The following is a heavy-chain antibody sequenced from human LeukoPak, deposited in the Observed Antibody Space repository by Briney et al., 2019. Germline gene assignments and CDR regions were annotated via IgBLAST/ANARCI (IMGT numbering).Heavy chain of an antibody. CDR1: GFTFSSYG. CDR2: IRYDGSNK. J-gene: IGHJ4*02. Sequence: GGSLRLSCAASGFTFSSYGMNWVRQAPGKGLEWVAFIRYDGSNKYYADSVNGRFTISRDKSKNTLYLQINSLRSEDTAVYYCAKDRMVCSSTSFYIYLDYWGQGTLVTVSS. D-gene: IGHD2-2*02. V-gene: IGHV3-30*02. CDR3: AKDRMVCSSTSFYIYLDY.